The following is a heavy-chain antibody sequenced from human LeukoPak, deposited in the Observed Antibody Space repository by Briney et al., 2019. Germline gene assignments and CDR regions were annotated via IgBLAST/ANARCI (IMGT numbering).Heavy chain of an antibody. CDR3: ARILRYFDWLLGDYYGMDV. CDR2: MNPNSGNT. CDR1: GYTFTSYD. J-gene: IGHJ6*02. Sequence: ASVKVSCKASGYTFTSYDINWVRQATGRGLEWMGWMNPNSGNTGYAQKFQGRGTMTRNTSISTAYMELSSLRSEDTAVYYCARILRYFDWLLGDYYGMDVWGQGTTVTVSS. D-gene: IGHD3-9*01. V-gene: IGHV1-8*01.